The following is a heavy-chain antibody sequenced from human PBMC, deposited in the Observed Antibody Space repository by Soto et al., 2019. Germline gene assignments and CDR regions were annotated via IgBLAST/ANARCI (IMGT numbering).Heavy chain of an antibody. CDR2: ISSSSSYI. D-gene: IGHD5-18*01. J-gene: IGHJ4*02. V-gene: IGHV3-21*01. CDR1: GFTFSSYA. CDR3: ARENTAMVTSPVDY. Sequence: GGSLRLSCAASGFTFSSYAMSWARQAPGKGLEWVSAISSSSSYIYYADSVKGRFTISRDNAKNSLYLQMNSLRAEDTAVYYCARENTAMVTSPVDYWGQGTLVTVSS.